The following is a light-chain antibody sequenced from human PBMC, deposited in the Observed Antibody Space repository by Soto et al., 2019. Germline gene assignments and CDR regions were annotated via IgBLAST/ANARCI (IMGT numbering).Light chain of an antibody. Sequence: QSVLTQPPSVSGAPGQRVTISCTGSISNIGAGYDVHWYQQLPGTAPKLLIYGNSNRPSGVPDRFSGSKSGTSASLAITGLQAEDEADYYCQSYDSSLSVVYVFGTGNKLTVL. J-gene: IGLJ1*01. CDR3: QSYDSSLSVVYV. V-gene: IGLV1-40*01. CDR2: GNS. CDR1: ISNIGAGYD.